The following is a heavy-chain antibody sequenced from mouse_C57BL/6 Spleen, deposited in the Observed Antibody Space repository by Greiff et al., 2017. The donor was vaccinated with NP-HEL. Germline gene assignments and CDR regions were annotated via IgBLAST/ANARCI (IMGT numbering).Heavy chain of an antibody. Sequence: VQLQQSGPELVKPGASVKISCKASGYAFSSSWMNWVKQRPGKGLEWIGRIYPGDGDTNYNGKFKGKATLTADKSSSTAYMQLSSLTSEDSAVYFCARGSIVTTLYYYAMDYWGQGTSVTVSS. CDR1: GYAFSSSW. V-gene: IGHV1-82*01. CDR3: ARGSIVTTLYYYAMDY. D-gene: IGHD2-10*02. CDR2: IYPGDGDT. J-gene: IGHJ4*01.